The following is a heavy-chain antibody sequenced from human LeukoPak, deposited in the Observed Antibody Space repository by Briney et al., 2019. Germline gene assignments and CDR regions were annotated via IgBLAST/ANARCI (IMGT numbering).Heavy chain of an antibody. D-gene: IGHD1-26*01. V-gene: IGHV4-34*01. Sequence: SETLSLTCAVYGGSFSGYYWSWIRQPPGKGLEWIGEINHSGSTNYNPSLKSRVTISVDTSKNQFSLKLSSVTAADTAVYYRARGDSGSYYRQWGQGTLVTVSS. CDR3: ARGDSGSYYRQ. CDR1: GGSFSGYY. CDR2: INHSGST. J-gene: IGHJ4*02.